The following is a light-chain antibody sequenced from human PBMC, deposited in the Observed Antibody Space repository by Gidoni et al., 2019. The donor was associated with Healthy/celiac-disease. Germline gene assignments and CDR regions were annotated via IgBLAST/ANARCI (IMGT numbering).Light chain of an antibody. CDR1: KLGYKY. Sequence: SYALTQPPSVSVSPGQTASITCSGDKLGYKYACWYQQKPGQSPVLVIYQDSKRPSGTPERFSGSNSGNTATLTISGTQAMDEDDYYCQAWDSSTVVFGGGTKLTVL. CDR3: QAWDSSTVV. J-gene: IGLJ2*01. V-gene: IGLV3-1*01. CDR2: QDS.